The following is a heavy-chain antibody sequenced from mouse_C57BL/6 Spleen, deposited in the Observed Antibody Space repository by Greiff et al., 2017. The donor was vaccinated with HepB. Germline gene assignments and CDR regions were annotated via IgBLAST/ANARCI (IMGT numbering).Heavy chain of an antibody. J-gene: IGHJ4*01. Sequence: VQLVESGPGLVQPSQSLSITCTVSGFSLTSYGVHWVRQSPGKGLEWLGVIWSGGSTDYNAAFISRLSISKDNSKSQVFFKMNSLQADDTAIYYCAGDYDGGYSAMDYWGQGTSVTVSS. CDR2: IWSGGST. V-gene: IGHV2-2*01. CDR3: AGDYDGGYSAMDY. CDR1: GFSLTSYG. D-gene: IGHD2-4*01.